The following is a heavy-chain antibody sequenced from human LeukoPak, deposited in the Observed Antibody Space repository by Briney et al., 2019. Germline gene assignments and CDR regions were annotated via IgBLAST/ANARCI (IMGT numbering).Heavy chain of an antibody. Sequence: QPGGSLRHSCVVPGFTSNSHAMSRIRQAPGEGLGWVSSLSGVGRGTHYADSVKGRFTISRDNSKNTLFLQMYTLRDEDTPLFFCAKDYHDFWSSMWGQGTMVTVS. CDR3: AKDYHDFWSSM. CDR2: LSGVGRGT. CDR1: GFTSNSHA. J-gene: IGHJ3*02. D-gene: IGHD3-3*01. V-gene: IGHV3-23*01.